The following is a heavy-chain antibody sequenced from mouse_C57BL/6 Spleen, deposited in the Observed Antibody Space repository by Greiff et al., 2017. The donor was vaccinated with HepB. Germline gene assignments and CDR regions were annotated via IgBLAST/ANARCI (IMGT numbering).Heavy chain of an antibody. D-gene: IGHD1-1*01. CDR3: ASSTVVEGGFAY. J-gene: IGHJ3*01. CDR2: INPGSGGT. CDR1: GYAFTNYL. V-gene: IGHV1-54*01. Sequence: VQLQQSGAELVRPGTSVKVSCKASGYAFTNYLIEWVKQRPGQGLEWIGVINPGSGGTNYNEKFKGKATLTADKSSSTAYMQLRSLTSEDSAVYFCASSTVVEGGFAYWGQGTLVTVSA.